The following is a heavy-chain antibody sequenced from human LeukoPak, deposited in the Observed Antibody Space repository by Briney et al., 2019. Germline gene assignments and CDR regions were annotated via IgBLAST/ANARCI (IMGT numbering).Heavy chain of an antibody. V-gene: IGHV3-23*01. CDR1: GFTFSSYA. CDR2: ISGSGGGT. J-gene: IGHJ4*02. D-gene: IGHD1-26*01. Sequence: PGGSLRLSCAASGFTFSSYAMSWVRQAPGKGLEWVSAISGSGGGTYYADSVKGRFTISRDNSKNTLYLQMNSLRAEDTAVYYCAKDRSGSSRKPVFDYWGQGTLVTVSS. CDR3: AKDRSGSSRKPVFDY.